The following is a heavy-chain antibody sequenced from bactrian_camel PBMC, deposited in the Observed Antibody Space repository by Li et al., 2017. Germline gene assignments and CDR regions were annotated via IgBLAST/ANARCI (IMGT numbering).Heavy chain of an antibody. D-gene: IGHD2*01. CDR2: VSRVGVRV. CDR3: AAARFSGVTCSRVVYNY. Sequence: VQLVESGGGSVQAGGSLTLFCSVSGYKHTTYCAGWLRQAPGKERERVASVSRVGVRVYNVDVVDSVKGRFTASRDNAKNLYLQMNMLKPEDTAMYYCAAARFSGVTCSRVVYNYWGQGTQVTVS. J-gene: IGHJ4*01. V-gene: IGHV3S31*01. CDR1: GYKHTTYC.